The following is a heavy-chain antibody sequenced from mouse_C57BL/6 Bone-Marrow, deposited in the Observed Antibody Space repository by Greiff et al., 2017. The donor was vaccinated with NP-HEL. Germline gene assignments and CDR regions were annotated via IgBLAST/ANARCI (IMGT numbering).Heavy chain of an antibody. CDR2: IYPGDGDT. D-gene: IGHD1-1*01. CDR1: GYAFSSSW. V-gene: IGHV1-82*01. Sequence: QVQLQQSGPELVKPGASVKISCKASGYAFSSSWMNWVKQRPGKGLEWIGRIYPGDGDTNSQVKRKGKATLTADKSSSTAYMQLSSLTSEGSAVYFCASWGYYSSSYDYWGQGTTLTVSS. CDR3: ASWGYYSSSYDY. J-gene: IGHJ2*01.